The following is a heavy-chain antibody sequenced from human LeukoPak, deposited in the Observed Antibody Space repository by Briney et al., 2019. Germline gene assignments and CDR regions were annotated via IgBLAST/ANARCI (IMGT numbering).Heavy chain of an antibody. Sequence: ASVKVSCKASGYTFTGYYMHWVRQAPGQGLEWMGWINPNSGGTNYAQKFQGRVTMTRDTSISTAYMELSRLRSDDTAVYYCARDLGYCSSTSCYLFDYWGQGTLVTVSS. CDR2: INPNSGGT. CDR3: ARDLGYCSSTSCYLFDY. CDR1: GYTFTGYY. J-gene: IGHJ4*02. V-gene: IGHV1-2*02. D-gene: IGHD2-2*01.